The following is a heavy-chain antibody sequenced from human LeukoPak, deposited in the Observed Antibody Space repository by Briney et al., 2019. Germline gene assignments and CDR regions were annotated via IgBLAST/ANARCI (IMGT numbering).Heavy chain of an antibody. J-gene: IGHJ4*02. D-gene: IGHD3-22*01. CDR2: IHHSGST. Sequence: SETLSLTCTVSGYSIGSGYYWGWIRQPPGKGLEWIGSIHHSGSTYYNPSLKSRVTISVDTSKNQFSLMLSSVTAADTAVYYCARRQVYYDSSGHFNWGQGTLVTVSS. V-gene: IGHV4-38-2*02. CDR1: GYSIGSGYY. CDR3: ARRQVYYDSSGHFN.